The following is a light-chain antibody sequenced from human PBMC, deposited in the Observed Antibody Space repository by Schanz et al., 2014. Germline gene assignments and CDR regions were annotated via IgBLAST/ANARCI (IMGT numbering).Light chain of an antibody. CDR1: QSVTSTY. CDR3: QQFINLPWT. Sequence: EIVLTQSPGTLFLSPGERATLSCRASQSVTSTYLAWYQQKPGQAPRLLIYAASIRAIGIPDRFSGSGSGTDFTLTIPRLEPEDFGMFYCQQFINLPWTFGQGTKVEMK. CDR2: AAS. V-gene: IGKV3-20*01. J-gene: IGKJ1*01.